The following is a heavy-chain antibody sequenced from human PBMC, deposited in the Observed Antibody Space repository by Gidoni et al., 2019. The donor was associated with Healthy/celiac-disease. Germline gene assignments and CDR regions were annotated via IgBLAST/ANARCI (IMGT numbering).Heavy chain of an antibody. CDR1: GSTFTRAA. Sequence: QAHLVQSGSEWKKPGASVKVSCKASGSTFTRAAMNWVRQAPVQGLEWMGWINPHTGNPTYAQVFTGRFVFSLDPSVSPAYLQISSLKADDTAVYYCARGGEVGPNFGEYYYYGMDVWGQGTTVTFSS. D-gene: IGHD3-10*01. V-gene: IGHV7-4-1*02. J-gene: IGHJ6*02. CDR2: INPHTGNP. CDR3: ARGGEVGPNFGEYYYYGMDV.